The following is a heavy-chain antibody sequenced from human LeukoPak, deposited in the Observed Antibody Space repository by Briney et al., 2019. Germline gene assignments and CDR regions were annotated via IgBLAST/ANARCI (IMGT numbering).Heavy chain of an antibody. V-gene: IGHV3-48*03. CDR2: ISSSGSTI. CDR1: GFTFSSYE. J-gene: IGHJ5*02. CDR3: ARTWNDDWFDP. D-gene: IGHD1-1*01. Sequence: GGSLRLSCAASGFTFSSYEMHWVRQAPGKGLEWVSYISSSGSTIYYADSVKGRFTISRDNAKNSLYLQMNSLRAEDTAVYYCARTWNDDWFDPWGQGTLVTVSS.